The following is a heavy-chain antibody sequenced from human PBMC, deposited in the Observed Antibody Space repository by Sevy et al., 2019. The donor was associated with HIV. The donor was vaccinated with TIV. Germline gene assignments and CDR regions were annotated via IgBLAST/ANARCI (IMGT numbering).Heavy chain of an antibody. Sequence: GGSLRLSCAASGFTFISYGMHWVRQAPGKGLEWVAFIRYDGSNKYYADSVKGRFTISRDNSKNTLYLQMNSLRAEDTAVYYCAKDLCSSTSCYVYYYYYGMDVWGQGTTVTVSS. CDR1: GFTFISYG. CDR2: IRYDGSNK. CDR3: AKDLCSSTSCYVYYYYYGMDV. D-gene: IGHD2-2*01. J-gene: IGHJ6*02. V-gene: IGHV3-30*02.